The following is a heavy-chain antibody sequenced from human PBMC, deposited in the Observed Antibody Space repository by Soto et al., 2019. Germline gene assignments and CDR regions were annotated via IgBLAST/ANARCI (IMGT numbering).Heavy chain of an antibody. CDR2: IRSKAYGGTT. V-gene: IGHV3-49*03. CDR1: GFTFGDYA. D-gene: IGHD2-2*01. J-gene: IGHJ5*02. CDR3: TRVGIVVVPAAMASVWFDP. Sequence: GGSLRLSCTASGFTFGDYAMSWFRQAPGKGLEWVGFIRSKAYGGTTEYAASVKGRFTISRDDSKSIAYLQMNSLKTEDTAVYYCTRVGIVVVPAAMASVWFDPWGQGTLGTVSS.